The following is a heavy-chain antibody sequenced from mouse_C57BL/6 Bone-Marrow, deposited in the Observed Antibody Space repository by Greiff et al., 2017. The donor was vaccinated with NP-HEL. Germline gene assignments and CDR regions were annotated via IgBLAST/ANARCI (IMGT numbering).Heavy chain of an antibody. CDR1: GYAFTNYL. J-gene: IGHJ4*01. D-gene: IGHD1-1*01. CDR2: INPGSGGT. CDR3: ARVDYYGSSGYAMDY. Sequence: VKLMESGAELVRPGTSVKVSCKASGYAFTNYLIEWVKQRPGQGLEWIGVINPGSGGTNYNEKFKGKATLTADKSSSTAYMQLSSLTSEDSAVYFCARVDYYGSSGYAMDYWGQGTSVTVSS. V-gene: IGHV1-54*01.